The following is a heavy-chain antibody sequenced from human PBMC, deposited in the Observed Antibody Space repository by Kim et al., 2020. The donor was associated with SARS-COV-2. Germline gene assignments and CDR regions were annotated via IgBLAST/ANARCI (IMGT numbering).Heavy chain of an antibody. CDR3: ARGDYGVSGYYYGWYFDL. V-gene: IGHV3-30-3*01. J-gene: IGHJ2*01. Sequence: GGSLRLSCAAPGFTFSSYTMHWVRQAPGKGLEWVAFISYDGNKKYSADSLKGRFTISRDNSKKTLYLQMNSLRAEDTAMYHCARGDYGVSGYYYGWYFDLWGRGTLFTVSA. CDR1: GFTFSSYT. D-gene: IGHD3-22*01. CDR2: ISYDGNKK.